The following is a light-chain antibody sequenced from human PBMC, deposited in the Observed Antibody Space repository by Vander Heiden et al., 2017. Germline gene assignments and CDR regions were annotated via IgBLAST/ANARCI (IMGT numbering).Light chain of an antibody. CDR2: MNN. CDR3: SAWDSSLNAWV. Sequence: QAGLTQPPSVSKGLRQTAPHTCTGNSKNVVNQGAARLKQHQGHPPKLLSYMNNNRPSGIAERLSASRSGNTASLTITGLQPEDEADYYCSAWDSSLNAWVFGGGTKLTVL. J-gene: IGLJ3*02. CDR1: SKNVVNQG. V-gene: IGLV10-54*01.